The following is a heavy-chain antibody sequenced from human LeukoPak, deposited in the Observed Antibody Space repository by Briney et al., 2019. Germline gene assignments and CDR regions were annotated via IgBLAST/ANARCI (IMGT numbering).Heavy chain of an antibody. V-gene: IGHV3-66*01. CDR2: IYSGGST. D-gene: IGHD5-12*01. CDR3: ARADPTNYYGMDV. CDR1: GFTVSSNY. J-gene: IGHJ6*02. Sequence: AGGSLRLSCAASGFTVSSNYMSWVRQAPGKGLEWVSVIYSGGSTYYADSVKRRFTISRDNSKNTLYLQMNSLRAEDTAVYYCARADPTNYYGMDVWGQGTTVTVSS.